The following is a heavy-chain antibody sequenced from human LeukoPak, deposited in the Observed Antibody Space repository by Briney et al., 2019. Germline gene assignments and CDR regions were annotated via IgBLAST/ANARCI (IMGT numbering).Heavy chain of an antibody. CDR3: TRDRLFDC. Sequence: GGALRLSCAASGFSLRTFTLHWVREAPGKGREWVSFIGSTTTDMSYTGSVKGRFGISRDNAMISLSPQINSLRVEDTAVYYCTRDRLFDCWGQGTLVTVSS. J-gene: IGHJ4*02. CDR1: GFSLRTFT. CDR2: IGSTTTDM. V-gene: IGHV3-21*01. D-gene: IGHD6-6*01.